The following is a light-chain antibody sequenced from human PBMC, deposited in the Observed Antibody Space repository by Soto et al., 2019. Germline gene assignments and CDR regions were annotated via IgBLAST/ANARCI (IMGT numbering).Light chain of an antibody. CDR2: NTY. Sequence: QSVLTQPPSASGTPGQRVIISCSGSSSNLGSNSGNWYQQLPGTAPKLLIYNTYQRPLGVHDRFSGSKSGTSASLAISGLQSEDEGDYFCAAWDDSLNGPVFGGGTKLTVL. CDR3: AAWDDSLNGPV. CDR1: SSNLGSNS. J-gene: IGLJ3*02. V-gene: IGLV1-44*01.